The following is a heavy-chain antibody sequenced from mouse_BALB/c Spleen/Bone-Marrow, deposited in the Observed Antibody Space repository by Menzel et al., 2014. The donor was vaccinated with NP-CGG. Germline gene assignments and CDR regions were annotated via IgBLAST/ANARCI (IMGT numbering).Heavy chain of an antibody. D-gene: IGHD2-5*01. CDR1: GFSLTDYG. Sequence: VHLVESGPGLVAPSQSLSITCTVSGFSLTDYGVSWIRQPPGKGLEWLGVIWGGGSTYYNSALKSRLGISKDNSKSQVFLKMNGLQTDDTAMYYCAKHILTCYAMDYWGQGTSVTVSS. V-gene: IGHV2-6-5*01. CDR3: AKHILTCYAMDY. J-gene: IGHJ4*01. CDR2: IWGGGST.